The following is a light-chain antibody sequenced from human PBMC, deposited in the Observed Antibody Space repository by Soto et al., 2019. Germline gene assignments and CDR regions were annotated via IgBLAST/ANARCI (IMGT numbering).Light chain of an antibody. J-gene: IGKJ2*01. Sequence: EIVLTQSPGTLSLSPGERATLSCRASQSLTSSYLAWYQQNPGQAPWLRIYGASSRATGIPDRFSGSGSGTDFPLTISRLELEVFAVYYCQQYESSPPSYTFGQGTKLEIK. CDR2: GAS. CDR3: QQYESSPPSYT. CDR1: QSLTSSY. V-gene: IGKV3-20*01.